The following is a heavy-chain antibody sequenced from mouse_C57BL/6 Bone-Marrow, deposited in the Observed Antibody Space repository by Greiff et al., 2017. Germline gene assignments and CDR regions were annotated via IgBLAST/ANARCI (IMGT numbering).Heavy chain of an antibody. D-gene: IGHD2-12*01. J-gene: IGHJ2*01. Sequence: VQLKESGPGLVKPSQSLSLTCSVTGYSITSGYYWNWIRQFPGNKLEWMGYISYDGSNNYNPSLKNRISITRDTSKNQFFLKLNSVTTEDTATYYCATTYYSFWGQGTTLTVSS. CDR1: GYSITSGYY. V-gene: IGHV3-6*01. CDR2: ISYDGSN. CDR3: ATTYYSF.